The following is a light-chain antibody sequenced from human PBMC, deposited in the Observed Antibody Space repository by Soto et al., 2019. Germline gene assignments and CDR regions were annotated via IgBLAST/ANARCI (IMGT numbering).Light chain of an antibody. CDR3: QQYGSSPLT. CDR1: QSVSSGY. J-gene: IGKJ4*01. CDR2: GAS. Sequence: EIVLTQSPGTLSLSPGERATLSCRASQSVSSGYLAWYQQKPGQAPRLLIYGASSRATGVPDRFSGSGSGTDFTLTISRLEPADFAVYYCQQYGSSPLTFGGGTKVEI. V-gene: IGKV3-20*01.